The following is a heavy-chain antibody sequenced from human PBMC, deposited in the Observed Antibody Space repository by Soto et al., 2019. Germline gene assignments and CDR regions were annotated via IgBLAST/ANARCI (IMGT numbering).Heavy chain of an antibody. CDR2: IYYSGST. Sequence: QVQLQESGPGLVKPSQTLSLTCTVSGGSISSGGYYWSWIRQHPGKGLEWIGYIYYSGSTYYNPSLKGRVTISVDTSKNQFSLKLSSVTAADTAVYYCAREVPASIAVAGTVDYWGQGTLVTVSS. CDR3: AREVPASIAVAGTVDY. CDR1: GGSISSGGYY. V-gene: IGHV4-31*03. J-gene: IGHJ4*02. D-gene: IGHD6-19*01.